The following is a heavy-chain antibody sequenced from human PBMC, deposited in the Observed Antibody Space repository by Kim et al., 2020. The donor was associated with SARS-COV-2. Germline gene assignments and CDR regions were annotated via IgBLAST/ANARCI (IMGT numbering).Heavy chain of an antibody. J-gene: IGHJ6*02. D-gene: IGHD3-3*01. V-gene: IGHV4-34*01. CDR1: GGSFSGYY. Sequence: SETLSLTCAVYGGSFSGYYWSWIRQPPGKGLEWIGEINHSGSTNYNPSLKSRVTISVDTSKNQFSLKLSSVTAADTAVYYCARGRLDDFWGGYYYGMDVWGQGTTVTVSS. CDR3: ARGRLDDFWGGYYYGMDV. CDR2: INHSGST.